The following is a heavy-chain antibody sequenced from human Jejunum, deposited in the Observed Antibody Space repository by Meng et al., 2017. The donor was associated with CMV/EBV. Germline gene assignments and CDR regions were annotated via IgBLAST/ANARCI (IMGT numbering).Heavy chain of an antibody. CDR1: RYTLTGYN. D-gene: IGHD5-18*01. V-gene: IGHV1-2*02. CDR2: IKPNSGGT. CDR3: AREVDTDMEYFDY. J-gene: IGHJ4*02. Sequence: KASRYTLTGYNMHWVRQAPGQGLEWMGWIKPNSGGTNYAQKFQGRVTMTRDTSTSTADMELSRLRSDDRDVYYWAREVDTDMEYFDYWGQGTLVTVSS.